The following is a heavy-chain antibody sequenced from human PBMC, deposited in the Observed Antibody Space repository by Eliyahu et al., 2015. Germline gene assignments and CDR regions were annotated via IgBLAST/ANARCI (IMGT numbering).Heavy chain of an antibody. CDR2: IIGSDNT. J-gene: IGHJ4*02. CDR1: GFPFSRYT. V-gene: IGHV3-23*01. CDR3: AKDRRPDGVWDFDY. Sequence: EVQLLXSGGGLVQPXGSLRLXXAASGFPFSRYTMSWVRQAPGKGLEWVSGIIGSDNTYYADSVKGRFIISRDNSKNTVYLQMNSLRAGDTAVYYCAKDRRPDGVWDFDYWGQGTLVTVSS. D-gene: IGHD2-8*01.